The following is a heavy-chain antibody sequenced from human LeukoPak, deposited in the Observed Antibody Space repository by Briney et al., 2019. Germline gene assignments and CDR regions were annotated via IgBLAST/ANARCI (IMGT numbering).Heavy chain of an antibody. CDR2: INHSGST. D-gene: IGHD3-22*01. CDR3: ARRAYYYESSGYHYYFDF. Sequence: SETLSLTCTVSGGSISNYYWSWIRQPPGKGLEWIGEINHSGSTNYNPSLKSRVTISVDTSKNQFSLKLSSVTAADTAVYYCARRAYYYESSGYHYYFDFWGQGNLVTVSS. CDR1: GGSISNYY. J-gene: IGHJ4*02. V-gene: IGHV4-34*01.